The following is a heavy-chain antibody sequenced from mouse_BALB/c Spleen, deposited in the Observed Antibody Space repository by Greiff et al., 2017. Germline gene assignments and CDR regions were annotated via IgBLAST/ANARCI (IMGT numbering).Heavy chain of an antibody. D-gene: IGHD2-4*01. J-gene: IGHJ3*01. Sequence: VMLVESGPGLVAPSQSLSITCTVSGFSLTSYGVHWVRQPPGKGLEWLGVIWAGGSTNYNSALMSRLSISKDNSKSQVFLKMNSLQTDDTAMYYCAGLRRAWFAYWGQGTLVTVSA. CDR1: GFSLTSYG. CDR2: IWAGGST. V-gene: IGHV2-9*02. CDR3: AGLRRAWFAY.